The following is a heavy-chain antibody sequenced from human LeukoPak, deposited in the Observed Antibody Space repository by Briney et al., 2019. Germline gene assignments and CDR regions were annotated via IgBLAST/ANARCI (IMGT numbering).Heavy chain of an antibody. CDR1: GYTFTSYG. Sequence: ASVKVSCKASGYTFTSYGISWVRQAPGQGLEWMGWINPNSGGTNYAQKFQGRVTMTRDTSISTAYMELSRLRSDDTAVYYCARGYSSSWYQSGFDYWGQGTLVTVSS. J-gene: IGHJ4*02. CDR3: ARGYSSSWYQSGFDY. CDR2: INPNSGGT. V-gene: IGHV1-2*02. D-gene: IGHD6-13*01.